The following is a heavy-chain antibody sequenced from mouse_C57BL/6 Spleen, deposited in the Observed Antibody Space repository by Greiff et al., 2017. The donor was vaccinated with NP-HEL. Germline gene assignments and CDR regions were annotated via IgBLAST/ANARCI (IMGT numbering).Heavy chain of an antibody. CDR1: GYAFTNYL. J-gene: IGHJ4*01. Sequence: QVQLKESGAELVRPGTSVKVSCKASGYAFTNYLIEWVKQRPGQGLEWIGVLNPGSGGTNYNEKFKGKATLTADKSSSTAYMQLSSLTSEDSAVYFWALYDGYSYAMDDWGPGTSVTVSS. CDR2: LNPGSGGT. V-gene: IGHV1-54*01. D-gene: IGHD2-3*01. CDR3: ALYDGYSYAMDD.